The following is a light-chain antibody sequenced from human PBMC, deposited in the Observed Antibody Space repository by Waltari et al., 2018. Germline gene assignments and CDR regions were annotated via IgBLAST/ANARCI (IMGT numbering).Light chain of an antibody. CDR2: GAS. CDR3: QQYNSWPPYT. CDR1: QSVSSN. V-gene: IGKV3-15*01. J-gene: IGKJ2*01. Sequence: EIAMTQSPATLSVSPGERATLSCRASQSVSSNLAWYQQKPGQAPRLLIYGASTRATGIPARFSCSGSGTEFTLTITSLQSEDFAVYYCQQYNSWPPYTFGQGTKLEIK.